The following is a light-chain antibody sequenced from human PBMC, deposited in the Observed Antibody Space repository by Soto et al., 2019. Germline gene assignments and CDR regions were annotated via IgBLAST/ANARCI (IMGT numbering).Light chain of an antibody. CDR2: GNS. Sequence: QSVLTQPPSVSGAPGQRVTISCTGSSSNIGAGYDVHWYQQLPGTAPKLPIYGNSNRPSGVPARCSGAKSGTSASLAITGLQAEDEADYYCQSYDSSLSGYVFGPGTKLTVL. CDR3: QSYDSSLSGYV. V-gene: IGLV1-40*01. J-gene: IGLJ1*01. CDR1: SSNIGAGYD.